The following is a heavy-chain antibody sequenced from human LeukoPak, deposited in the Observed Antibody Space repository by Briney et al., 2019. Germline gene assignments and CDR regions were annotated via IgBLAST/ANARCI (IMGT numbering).Heavy chain of an antibody. CDR3: ARGQSSAFDI. Sequence: PGGSLRLSCAASGFTFSSYGMHWVRQAPGKGLEWVAVISYDGSNKYYADSVKGRFTISRDNSKNTLYLQMNSLRAEDTAVYYCARGQSSAFDIWGQGTMVTVSS. CDR2: ISYDGSNK. J-gene: IGHJ3*02. V-gene: IGHV3-30*03. CDR1: GFTFSSYG.